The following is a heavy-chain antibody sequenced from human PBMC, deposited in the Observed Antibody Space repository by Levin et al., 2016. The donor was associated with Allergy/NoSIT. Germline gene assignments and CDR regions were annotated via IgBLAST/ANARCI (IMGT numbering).Heavy chain of an antibody. V-gene: IGHV3-72*01. J-gene: IGHJ6*02. Sequence: GESLKISCAASGFTFSDHYMDWVRQAPGKGLEWVGRTRNKANSYTTEYAASVKGRFTISRDDSKNSLYLQMNSLKTEDTAVYYCARDRHGGNSDYYYGMDVWGQGTTVTVSS. CDR2: TRNKANSYTT. D-gene: IGHD4-23*01. CDR1: GFTFSDHY. CDR3: ARDRHGGNSDYYYGMDV.